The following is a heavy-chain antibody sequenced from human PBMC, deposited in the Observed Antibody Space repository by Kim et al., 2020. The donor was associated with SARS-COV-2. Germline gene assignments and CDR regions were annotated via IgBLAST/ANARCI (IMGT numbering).Heavy chain of an antibody. CDR3: ARWSARPDYYGMDV. V-gene: IGHV3-13*01. J-gene: IGHJ6*02. CDR2: IGTAGDT. D-gene: IGHD6-6*01. CDR1: GFTFSSYE. Sequence: GGSLRLSCAASGFTFSSYEMHWVRQATGKGLEWVSAIGTAGDTYYPGSVKGRFTISRENAKNSLYLQMNSLRAGDTAVYYCARWSARPDYYGMDVWGQGTTVTVSS.